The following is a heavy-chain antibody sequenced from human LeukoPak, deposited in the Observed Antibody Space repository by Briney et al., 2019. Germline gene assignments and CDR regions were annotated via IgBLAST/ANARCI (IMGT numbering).Heavy chain of an antibody. CDR1: GFTFSSYS. CDR3: AREGYSYGPPSDY. D-gene: IGHD5-18*01. Sequence: GGSLRLSYAASGFTFSSYSMNWVRQAPGKGLEWVSYISSSSSTIYYADSVKGRFTISRDNAKNSLYLQMNSLRAEDTAVYYSAREGYSYGPPSDYWGQGTLVTVSS. CDR2: ISSSSSTI. V-gene: IGHV3-48*04. J-gene: IGHJ4*02.